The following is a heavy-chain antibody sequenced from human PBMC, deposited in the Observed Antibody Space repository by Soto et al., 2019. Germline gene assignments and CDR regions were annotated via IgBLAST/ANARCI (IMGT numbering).Heavy chain of an antibody. D-gene: IGHD3-3*01. CDR1: GGTFSSYA. J-gene: IGHJ6*02. V-gene: IGHV1-69*13. CDR2: IIPIFGTA. Sequence: GASVKVSCKASGGTFSSYAISWVRQAPGQGLEWMGGIIPIFGTANYAQKFQGRVTITAEESTSTAYMELSSLRSEDTAVYYCARRRDTIFGVVVYYYYGMDVWGQGTTVTVSS. CDR3: ARRRDTIFGVVVYYYYGMDV.